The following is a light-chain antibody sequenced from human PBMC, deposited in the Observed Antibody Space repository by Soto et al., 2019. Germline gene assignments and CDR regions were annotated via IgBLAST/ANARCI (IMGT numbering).Light chain of an antibody. CDR3: AAWDDSLNAYV. Sequence: QSVLTQPPSASGTPGQRVTISCSRSSSNIGSNTVNWYQQLPGTAPKLLIHSNNQRPSGVPDRFSGSKSGTSASLAISGLQSEDEADYYCAAWDDSLNAYVFGTGPKVTVL. CDR2: SNN. CDR1: SSNIGSNT. V-gene: IGLV1-44*01. J-gene: IGLJ1*01.